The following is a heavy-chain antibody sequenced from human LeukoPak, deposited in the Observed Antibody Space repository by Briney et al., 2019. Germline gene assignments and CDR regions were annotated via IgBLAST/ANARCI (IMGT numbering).Heavy chain of an antibody. CDR2: IYYSGST. D-gene: IGHD3-22*01. V-gene: IGHV4-31*03. CDR3: ARDFGSSGYPDAFDI. CDR1: GGSISSGGYY. J-gene: IGHJ3*02. Sequence: SETLSLTCTVSGGSISSGGYYWSWLRQHPGKGLEWIGYIYYSGSTYYNPSLKSRVTISVDTSKNQFSLKLSSVTAADTAVYYCARDFGSSGYPDAFDIWGQGTMVTVSS.